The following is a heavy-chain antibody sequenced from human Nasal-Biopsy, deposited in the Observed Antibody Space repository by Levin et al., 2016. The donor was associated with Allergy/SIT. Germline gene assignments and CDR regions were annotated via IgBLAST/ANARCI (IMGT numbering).Heavy chain of an antibody. V-gene: IGHV4-34*01. CDR2: ISHSGGT. CDR3: ASPRGFGFDY. CDR1: GGSLTPYW. Sequence: GSLRLSCGVFGGSLTPYWWTWIRQPPGKGLEWIGEISHSGGTNYNPSLKSRVTMSVDTSKDQFSLKLSSVTAADTAVYYCASPRGFGFDYWDQGTLVTVSS. D-gene: IGHD3-10*01. J-gene: IGHJ4*02.